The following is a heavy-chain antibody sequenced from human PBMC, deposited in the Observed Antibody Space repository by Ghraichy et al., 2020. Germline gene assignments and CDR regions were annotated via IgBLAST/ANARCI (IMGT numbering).Heavy chain of an antibody. J-gene: IGHJ6*03. CDR2: INHSGST. CDR3: ARGDIGGNYYYYYYMDV. V-gene: IGHV4-34*01. CDR1: GGSFSGYY. Sequence: SETQSLTCAVYGGSFSGYYWSWIRQPPGKGLEWIGEINHSGSTNYNPSLKSRVTISVDTSKNQFSLKLSSVTAADTAVYYCARGDIGGNYYYYYYMDVWGKGTTVTVSS. D-gene: IGHD2-15*01.